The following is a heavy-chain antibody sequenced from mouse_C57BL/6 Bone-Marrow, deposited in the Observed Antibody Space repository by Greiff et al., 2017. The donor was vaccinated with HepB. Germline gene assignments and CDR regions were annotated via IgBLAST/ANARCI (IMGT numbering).Heavy chain of an antibody. Sequence: VQLKQSGTVLARPGASVKMSCKTSGYTFTSYWMHWVKQRPGQGLEWIGAIYPGNSDTSYNQKFKGKAKLTAVTSASTAYMELSSLTNEDSAVYYCTHPTVVATDAIDYWGQGTSVTVSS. V-gene: IGHV1-5*01. J-gene: IGHJ4*01. CDR3: THPTVVATDAIDY. CDR1: GYTFTSYW. D-gene: IGHD1-1*01. CDR2: IYPGNSDT.